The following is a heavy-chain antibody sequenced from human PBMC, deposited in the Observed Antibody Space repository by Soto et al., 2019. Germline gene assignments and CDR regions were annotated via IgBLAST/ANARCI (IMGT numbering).Heavy chain of an antibody. V-gene: IGHV4-31*03. D-gene: IGHD3-16*01. Sequence: SETLSLTCTVSGGSITSSSSYWGWIRQPPGKGLEWIGYIYYSGSTYYNPSLKSRVTISVDTSKNQFSLKLSSVTAADTAVYYRARDRAGVGDNAFDIWGQGTMVTVSS. J-gene: IGHJ3*02. CDR2: IYYSGST. CDR3: ARDRAGVGDNAFDI. CDR1: GGSITSSSSY.